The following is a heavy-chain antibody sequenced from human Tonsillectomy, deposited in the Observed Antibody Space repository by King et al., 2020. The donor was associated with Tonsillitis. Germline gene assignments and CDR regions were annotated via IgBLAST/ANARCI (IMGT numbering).Heavy chain of an antibody. D-gene: IGHD3-22*01. CDR3: ARGYYCDSSGYGY. Sequence: VQLVESGGGLVKPGGSLRLSCAASGFTFSSYTMNWVRQAPGKGLEWVSSISSSSSYIYYADSVKGRFTISRDNAKNSLYLQMNSLRAEDTAVYYCARGYYCDSSGYGYWGQGTLVTVSS. V-gene: IGHV3-21*01. J-gene: IGHJ4*02. CDR1: GFTFSSYT. CDR2: ISSSSSYI.